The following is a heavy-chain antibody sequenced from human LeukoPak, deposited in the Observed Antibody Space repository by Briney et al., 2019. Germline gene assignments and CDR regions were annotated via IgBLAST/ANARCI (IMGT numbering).Heavy chain of an antibody. J-gene: IGHJ5*02. D-gene: IGHD1-26*01. CDR2: VSYTGST. V-gene: IGHV4-39*01. CDR3: ARHRPPLGQWELSVWFDP. Sequence: PSETLSLTCTVSGGSITTSSYYWVWIRQPPGRRLEWIGSVSYTGSTSYNPSLKSRVTISADTSKNQFSLKLSSVTAADTAVYYCARHRPPLGQWELSVWFDPWGQGTLVTVSS. CDR1: GGSITTSSYY.